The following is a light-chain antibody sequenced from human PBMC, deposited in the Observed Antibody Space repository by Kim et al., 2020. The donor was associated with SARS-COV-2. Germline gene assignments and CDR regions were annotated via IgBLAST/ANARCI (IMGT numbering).Light chain of an antibody. V-gene: IGKV1-39*01. CDR1: QSIRRY. CDR2: GAS. CDR3: QQSYSTLMWT. J-gene: IGKJ1*01. Sequence: DMQLTQSPSSLSASVGDRVTITCRASQSIRRYLNWYQQKPGKAPKLLIYGASNFQSGVPARFSGSGSGTDFTLTISSLQPEDVATYYCQQSYSTLMWTFGQGTKVDIK.